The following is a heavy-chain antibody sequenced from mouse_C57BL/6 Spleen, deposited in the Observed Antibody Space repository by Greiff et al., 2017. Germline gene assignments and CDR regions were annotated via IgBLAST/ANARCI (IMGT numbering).Heavy chain of an antibody. J-gene: IGHJ1*03. CDR2: IYPNSGST. Sequence: VQLLQPGAELVKPGASVKLSCKASGYTFTSYSIHWVKQRPGQGLEWIGMIYPNSGSTNYNEKFKSKATLTVDKSSSTAYMQLSSLTSEDSAVYYCARRASNYGYFDVWGTGTTVTVSS. V-gene: IGHV1-64*01. CDR3: ARRASNYGYFDV. D-gene: IGHD2-5*01. CDR1: GYTFTSYS.